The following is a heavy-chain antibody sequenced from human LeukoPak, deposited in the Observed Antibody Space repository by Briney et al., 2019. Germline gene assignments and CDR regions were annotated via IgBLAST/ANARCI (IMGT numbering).Heavy chain of an antibody. CDR2: IRISGAS. CDR3: ASRIAAAGTEWFDP. J-gene: IGHJ5*02. Sequence: PSETLSLTCTVSGASIRGHYWSWFRQTPGQAPEWIAWIRISGASNSNPSLKRRVTISGDTSKNQISLKLTSVTAADTAVYYCASRIAAAGTEWFDPWGQGTLVTVSS. V-gene: IGHV4-4*09. D-gene: IGHD6-13*01. CDR1: GASIRGHY.